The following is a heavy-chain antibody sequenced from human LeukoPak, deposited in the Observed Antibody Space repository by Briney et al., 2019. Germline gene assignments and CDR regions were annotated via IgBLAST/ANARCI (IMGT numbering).Heavy chain of an antibody. CDR3: ARLSINWFDP. J-gene: IGHJ5*02. V-gene: IGHV4-59*01. D-gene: IGHD3-16*02. Sequence: SETLSLTCTVSGGSISSYYWSWIRQPPGKGLEWIGYIYCSGSTNYNPSLKSRVTISVDTSKNQFSLKLSSVTAADTAVYYCARLSINWFDPWGQGTLVTVSS. CDR2: IYCSGST. CDR1: GGSISSYY.